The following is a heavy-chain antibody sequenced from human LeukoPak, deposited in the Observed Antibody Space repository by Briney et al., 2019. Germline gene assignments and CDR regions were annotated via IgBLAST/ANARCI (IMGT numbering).Heavy chain of an antibody. CDR1: GFTFSSYA. J-gene: IGHJ4*02. Sequence: GGSLRLSCAASGFTFSSYAMSWVRQAPGKGLEWVTAISGSGGSTYYADSVKGRFTISRDNSKNTLYLQMNSLRAEDTAVYYCAKRLGGGSYYYDDSGYSFDYWGQGTLVTVSS. V-gene: IGHV3-23*01. CDR3: AKRLGGGSYYYDDSGYSFDY. CDR2: ISGSGGST. D-gene: IGHD3-22*01.